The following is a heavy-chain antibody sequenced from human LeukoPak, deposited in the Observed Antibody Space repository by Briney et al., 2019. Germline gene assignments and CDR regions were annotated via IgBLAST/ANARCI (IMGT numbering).Heavy chain of an antibody. Sequence: TSETLSLTCAVYGGSFSGYYWSWIRQPPGKGLEWIGEINHSGSTNYNPSLKSRVTISVDTSKNQFSLKLSSVTAADTAVYYCASLWRRYYYYGMDVWGQGTTVTVSS. V-gene: IGHV4-34*01. CDR1: GGSFSGYY. CDR2: INHSGST. CDR3: ASLWRRYYYYGMDV. D-gene: IGHD3-3*01. J-gene: IGHJ6*02.